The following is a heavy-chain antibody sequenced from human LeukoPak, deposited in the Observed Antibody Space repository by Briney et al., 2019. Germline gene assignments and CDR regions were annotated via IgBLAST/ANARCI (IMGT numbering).Heavy chain of an antibody. D-gene: IGHD6-13*01. CDR2: ISYDGSNK. V-gene: IGHV3-30-3*01. CDR1: GFTFSSYA. J-gene: IGHJ5*02. Sequence: GGSLRLSCAASGFTFSSYAMHWVRQAPGKGLEWVAVISYDGSNKYYADSVKGRFTISRDNSKNTLYLQMNSLRAEDTAVYYCARDPRSWKDWFDPWGQGTLVTVSS. CDR3: ARDPRSWKDWFDP.